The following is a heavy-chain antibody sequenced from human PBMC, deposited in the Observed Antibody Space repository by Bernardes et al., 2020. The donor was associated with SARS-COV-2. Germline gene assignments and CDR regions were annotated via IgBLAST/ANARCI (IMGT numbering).Heavy chain of an antibody. CDR3: ATKVPATAIPLKDTERGGWFDP. CDR2: INHSGST. CDR1: GGSFSGYY. D-gene: IGHD2-2*02. Sequence: ETLSLTCAVYGGSFSGYYWSWIRQPPGKGLEWIGEINHSGSTNYNPSLKSRVTISVDTSKSQFSLKLSSVTAADTAVYYCATKVPATAIPLKDTERGGWFDPWGQGTLVTVSS. V-gene: IGHV4-34*01. J-gene: IGHJ5*02.